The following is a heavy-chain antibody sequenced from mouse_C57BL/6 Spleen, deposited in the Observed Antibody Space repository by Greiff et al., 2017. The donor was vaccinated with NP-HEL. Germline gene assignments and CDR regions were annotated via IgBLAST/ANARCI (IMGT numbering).Heavy chain of an antibody. V-gene: IGHV1-76*01. CDR1: GYTFTDYY. Sequence: VQLVESGAELVRPGASVKLSCKASGYTFTDYYINWVKQRPGQGLEWIARIYPGSGNTYYNEKFKGKATLTAEKSSSTAYMQLSSLTSEDSAVYFCARSPYSNYVGYYAMDYWGQGTSVTVSS. CDR3: ARSPYSNYVGYYAMDY. J-gene: IGHJ4*01. D-gene: IGHD2-5*01. CDR2: IYPGSGNT.